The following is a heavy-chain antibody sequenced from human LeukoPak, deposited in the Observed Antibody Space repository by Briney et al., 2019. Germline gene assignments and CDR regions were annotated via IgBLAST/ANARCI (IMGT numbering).Heavy chain of an antibody. Sequence: GGSLRLSCAASGFTFSSYAMHWVRQAPGKGLEWVAVISYDGSNKYYADSVKGRFTISRDNSKNTLYLQMNSLRAEDTAVYYCARASDCGGDCYGFDCWGQGTLVTVSS. V-gene: IGHV3-30*04. CDR1: GFTFSSYA. CDR2: ISYDGSNK. J-gene: IGHJ4*02. D-gene: IGHD2-21*02. CDR3: ARASDCGGDCYGFDC.